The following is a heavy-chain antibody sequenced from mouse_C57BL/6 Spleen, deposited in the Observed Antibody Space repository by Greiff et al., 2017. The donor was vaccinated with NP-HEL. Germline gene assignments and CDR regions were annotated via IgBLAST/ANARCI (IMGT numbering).Heavy chain of an antibody. V-gene: IGHV1-80*01. CDR1: GYAFSSYW. D-gene: IGHD2-2*01. Sequence: VKLQQSGAELVKPGASVKISCKASGYAFSSYWMNWVKQRPGKGLEWIGQIYPGDGDTNYNGKFKGKATLTADKSSSTAYMQLSSLTSEDSAVYFCARWGGYVAMDYWGQGTSVTVSS. CDR3: ARWGGYVAMDY. J-gene: IGHJ4*01. CDR2: IYPGDGDT.